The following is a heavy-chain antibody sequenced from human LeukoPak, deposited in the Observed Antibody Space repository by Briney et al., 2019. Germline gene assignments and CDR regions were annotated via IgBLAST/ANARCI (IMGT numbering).Heavy chain of an antibody. D-gene: IGHD5-12*01. Sequence: PSETLSLTCSVSGGSISSSNWWSWVRQPPGKGLEWIGEIYHSGSTNYNPSLKSRVTISVDKSKNQFSLKLSSVTAADTAVYYCARIYSGYEVFFYYMDVWGKGTTVTVSS. CDR3: ARIYSGYEVFFYYMDV. V-gene: IGHV4-4*02. CDR1: GGSISSSNW. CDR2: IYHSGST. J-gene: IGHJ6*03.